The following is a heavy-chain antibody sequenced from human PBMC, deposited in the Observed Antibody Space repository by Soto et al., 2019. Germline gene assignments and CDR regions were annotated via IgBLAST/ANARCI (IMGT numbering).Heavy chain of an antibody. CDR3: ARLASYYDFWSGYYLFDY. V-gene: IGHV4-34*01. D-gene: IGHD3-3*01. CDR1: GGSFSGYY. Sequence: SETLSLTCAVYGGSFSGYYWSWIRQPPGKGLEWIGEINHSGSTNYNPSLKSRVTISVDTSKNQFSLKLSSVTAADTAVYYCARLASYYDFWSGYYLFDYWGQGTLVTVSS. J-gene: IGHJ4*02. CDR2: INHSGST.